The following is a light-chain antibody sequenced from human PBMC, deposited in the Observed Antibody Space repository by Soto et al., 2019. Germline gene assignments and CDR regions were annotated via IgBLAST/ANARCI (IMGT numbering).Light chain of an antibody. V-gene: IGLV2-14*01. CDR3: SSYTGSSTLVV. CDR1: SSDVGGYNY. Sequence: QSALTQPASVSGSPGQSITISCTGTSSDVGGYNYVSWYQQHPGKAPKLMIYYVSNQPSGVSNRFSGSKSGNTASLTISGLQAEDEADYYCSSYTGSSTLVVFGGGTKLTVL. J-gene: IGLJ2*01. CDR2: YVS.